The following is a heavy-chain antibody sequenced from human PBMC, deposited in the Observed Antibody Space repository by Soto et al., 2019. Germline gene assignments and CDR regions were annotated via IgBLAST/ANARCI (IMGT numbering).Heavy chain of an antibody. J-gene: IGHJ4*02. CDR1: GYTFTSYA. Sequence: ASVKVSCKASGYTFTSYAMHWVRQAPGQRLEWMGWINAGNGNTKYSQKFQGRVTITRDTSASTAYMELSSLRSEDTAVYYCARGDSSSWYSPDYWGQGTLVTVS. CDR2: INAGNGNT. CDR3: ARGDSSSWYSPDY. D-gene: IGHD6-13*01. V-gene: IGHV1-3*01.